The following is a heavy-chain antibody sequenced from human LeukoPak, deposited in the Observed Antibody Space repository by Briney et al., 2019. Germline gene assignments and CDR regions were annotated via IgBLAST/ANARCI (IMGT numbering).Heavy chain of an antibody. J-gene: IGHJ3*02. CDR1: GFTFSSYS. Sequence: GGSLRLSCAASGFTFSSYSMNWVRQAPGKGLEWVSSISGSSSYINYADSVKGRFTISRDNAQNSLFLQLNSLRAEDTAVYYCAKDPYSSGWYKDAFDIWGQGTMVTVS. D-gene: IGHD6-19*01. V-gene: IGHV3-21*01. CDR2: ISGSSSYI. CDR3: AKDPYSSGWYKDAFDI.